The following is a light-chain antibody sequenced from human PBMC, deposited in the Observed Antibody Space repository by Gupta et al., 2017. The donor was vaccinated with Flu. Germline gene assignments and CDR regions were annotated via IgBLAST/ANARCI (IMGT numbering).Light chain of an antibody. CDR2: CAS. J-gene: IGKJ1*01. Sequence: DIVMTQSPDFLAVSLGERATINCKSSQSVLYSSNNKNYLAWYQQKPGQPPKLLIYCASTRQYGVPDRFSGSGSGTDFTLTIISLQAEDVAVYYCQQYYSTPITFGQGTKVEIK. CDR3: QQYYSTPIT. V-gene: IGKV4-1*01. CDR1: QSVLYSSNNKNY.